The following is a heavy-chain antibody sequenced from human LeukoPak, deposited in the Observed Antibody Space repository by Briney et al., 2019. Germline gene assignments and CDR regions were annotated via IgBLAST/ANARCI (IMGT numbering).Heavy chain of an antibody. CDR2: INSDGSST. CDR1: GFTFSSYW. J-gene: IGHJ3*02. CDR3: ARGGNTYGWGAFDI. Sequence: GGSLRPSCAASGFTFSSYWMHWVRQAPGKVLVWVSRINSDGSSTTYADSVKGRFTISRDNAKNTLYLQMNSLRAEDTAVYYCARGGNTYGWGAFDIWGQGTMVTVSS. D-gene: IGHD5-18*01. V-gene: IGHV3-74*01.